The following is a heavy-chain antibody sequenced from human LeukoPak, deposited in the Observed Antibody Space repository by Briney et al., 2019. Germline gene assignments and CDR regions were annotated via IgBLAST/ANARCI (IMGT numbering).Heavy chain of an antibody. J-gene: IGHJ6*03. CDR1: GYTFTGYY. Sequence: ASVKVSCKASGYTFTGYYMHWVRQAPGQGLEWMGWINPNSGGTNYAQKFQGRVTTTRDTSISTAYMELSRLRSDDTAVYYCARGAIAAAGTSGYYYYMDVWGKGTTVTVSS. D-gene: IGHD6-13*01. CDR3: ARGAIAAAGTSGYYYYMDV. CDR2: INPNSGGT. V-gene: IGHV1-2*02.